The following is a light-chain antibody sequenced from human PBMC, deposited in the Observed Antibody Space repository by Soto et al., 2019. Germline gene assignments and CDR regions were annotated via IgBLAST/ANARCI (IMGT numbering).Light chain of an antibody. J-gene: IGKJ5*01. Sequence: EIVMTQSPATLSVSPGGRVILSCRASQSVGSNLAWYQQKGGQAPRLLIYGASRRATGLPDRFSGSGSGTEYTLTISSLQSEDFAVYYCQQYDKWPRTFGQGTRLEI. CDR3: QQYDKWPRT. V-gene: IGKV3D-15*01. CDR2: GAS. CDR1: QSVGSN.